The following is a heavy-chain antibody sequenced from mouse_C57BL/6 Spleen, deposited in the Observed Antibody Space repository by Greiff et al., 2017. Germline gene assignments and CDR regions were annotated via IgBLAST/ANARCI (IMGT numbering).Heavy chain of an antibody. CDR1: GYTFTDYE. CDR3: TRELSAY. D-gene: IGHD4-1*01. V-gene: IGHV1-15*01. J-gene: IGHJ3*01. CDR2: IDPETGGT. Sequence: VQLQESGAELVRPGASVTLSCKASGYTFTDYEMHWVKQTPVHGLEWIGAIDPETGGTAYNQKFKGKAILTADKSSSTAYMELRSLTSEDSAVYYCTRELSAYWGQGTLVTVSA.